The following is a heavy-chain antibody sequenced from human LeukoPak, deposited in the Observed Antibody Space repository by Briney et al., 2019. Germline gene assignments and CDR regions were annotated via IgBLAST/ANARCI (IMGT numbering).Heavy chain of an antibody. CDR1: GGTFSSYA. J-gene: IGHJ6*04. Sequence: SVKVSCKASGGTFSSYAISWVRQAPGQGLEWMGGIIPIFGTANYAQKFQGRVTITADESTSTAYMELSSLRSEDTAVYYCASMEHSPPRNDCSSTSCLSYYYYGMDVWGKGTTVTVSS. CDR3: ASMEHSPPRNDCSSTSCLSYYYYGMDV. CDR2: IIPIFGTA. D-gene: IGHD2-2*01. V-gene: IGHV1-69*13.